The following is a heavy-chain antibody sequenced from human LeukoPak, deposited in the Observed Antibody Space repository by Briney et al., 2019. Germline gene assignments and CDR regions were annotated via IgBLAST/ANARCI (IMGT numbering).Heavy chain of an antibody. CDR1: GGSISSNGYY. V-gene: IGHV4-39*07. CDR2: IYYSGGT. CDR3: ARDPTIVGVTKVYYYGMDV. J-gene: IGHJ6*02. D-gene: IGHD1-26*01. Sequence: SETLSLTCTVSGGSISSNGYYWGWIRQPPGKGLEWIGSIYYSGGTYYNPSLKSRVTISVDTSENQFSLKLNSVTAADTAVYYCARDPTIVGVTKVYYYGMDVWGQGTTVTVSS.